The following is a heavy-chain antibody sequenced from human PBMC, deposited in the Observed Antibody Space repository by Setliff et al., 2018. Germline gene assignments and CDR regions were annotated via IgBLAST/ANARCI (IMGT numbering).Heavy chain of an antibody. CDR1: GFTFGDFA. J-gene: IGHJ4*02. CDR3: ARDLVYSSSYGIDY. CDR2: IGGRGIST. Sequence: PGGSLRLSCAASGFTFGDFAMTWVRQAPGKGLEWVSGIGGRGISTYYADSVKGRFIISRDNAKNSLYLQMNSLRAEDTAVYYCARDLVYSSSYGIDYWGQGTLVTVSS. D-gene: IGHD6-13*01. V-gene: IGHV3-23*01.